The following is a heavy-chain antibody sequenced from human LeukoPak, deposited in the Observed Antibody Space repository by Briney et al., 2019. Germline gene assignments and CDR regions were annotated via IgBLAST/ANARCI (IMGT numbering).Heavy chain of an antibody. CDR3: AKDSSRLGELSLADY. CDR1: GFTFDDYA. Sequence: GGSLRLSCAASGFTFDDYAMHWVRQAPGKGLEWVSGISWNSGSIGYADSVKGRFTISRDNAKNSLYLQMNSLRAEDTALYYCAKDSSRLGELSLADYWGQGTLVTVSS. D-gene: IGHD3-16*02. CDR2: ISWNSGSI. J-gene: IGHJ4*02. V-gene: IGHV3-9*01.